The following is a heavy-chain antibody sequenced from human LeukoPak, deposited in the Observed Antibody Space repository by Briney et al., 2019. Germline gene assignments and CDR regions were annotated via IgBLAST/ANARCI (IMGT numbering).Heavy chain of an antibody. CDR3: ARRGTMVRGPRFDP. V-gene: IGHV4-34*01. Sequence: SETLSLTCAVYGGSFSGYYWSWIRQPPGKGLEWIGEINHSGSTNYNPSLKSRVTISVDTSKNQFSLKLSSVTAADTAVYYCARRGTMVRGPRFDPWGQGTLVTVSS. D-gene: IGHD3-10*01. CDR1: GGSFSGYY. CDR2: INHSGST. J-gene: IGHJ5*02.